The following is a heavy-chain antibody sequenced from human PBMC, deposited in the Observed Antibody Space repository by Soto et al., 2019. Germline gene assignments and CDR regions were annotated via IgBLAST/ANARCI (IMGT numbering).Heavy chain of an antibody. Sequence: HPRGSLRLCWSASGFTFSTIGIHWVGQSPGKGLEWVATISYDATNTHYADSVKGRFTISRDNSKNTLYLQINSLRVEDTAVYYCAKSPSGGYPYYFHYGMDVWGQGTTVTVSS. J-gene: IGHJ6*02. D-gene: IGHD3-22*01. CDR3: AKSPSGGYPYYFHYGMDV. V-gene: IGHV3-30*18. CDR2: ISYDATNT. CDR1: GFTFSTIG.